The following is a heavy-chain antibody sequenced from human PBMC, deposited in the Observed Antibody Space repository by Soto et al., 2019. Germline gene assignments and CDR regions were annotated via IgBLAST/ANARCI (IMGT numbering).Heavy chain of an antibody. V-gene: IGHV4-59*12. CDR2: IYYSGST. J-gene: IGHJ6*03. CDR3: ARELRFNSYMDV. CDR1: GGSIGSYY. Sequence: SETLSLTCTVSGGSIGSYYWSWIRQPPGKGLEWIGYIYYSGSTNYNPSLKSRVTISVDTSKNQFSLKLSSVTAADTAVYYCARELRFNSYMDVWGKGTTVTVSS.